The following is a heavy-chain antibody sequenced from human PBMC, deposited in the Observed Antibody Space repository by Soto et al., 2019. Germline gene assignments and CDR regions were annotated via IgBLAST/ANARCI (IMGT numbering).Heavy chain of an antibody. Sequence: GGSLRLSCAASGFTFSSYGMHWVRQAPGKGLEWVAVISYDGSNKYYADSVKGRFTISRDNSKNTLYLQMNSLRAEDTAVYYCAKGDLRAVDYWGQGTLVTVSS. V-gene: IGHV3-30*18. CDR3: AKGDLRAVDY. J-gene: IGHJ4*02. D-gene: IGHD4-17*01. CDR2: ISYDGSNK. CDR1: GFTFSSYG.